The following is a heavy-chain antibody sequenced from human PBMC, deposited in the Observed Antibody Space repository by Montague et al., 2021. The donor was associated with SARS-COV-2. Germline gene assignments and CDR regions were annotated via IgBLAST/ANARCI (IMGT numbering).Heavy chain of an antibody. Sequence: CAISGDSVSRNNPAWNWIRQSPSRGLEWLGRTYYRSKWYNDYAVSVKSRAIINPDTSNNRISLQLNSVTPEDTAVYYCARAYCGGDCYFYWYFDLWGRGTLVTVSS. V-gene: IGHV6-1*01. CDR3: ARAYCGGDCYFYWYFDL. J-gene: IGHJ2*01. D-gene: IGHD2-21*02. CDR1: GDSVSRNNPA. CDR2: TYYRSKWYN.